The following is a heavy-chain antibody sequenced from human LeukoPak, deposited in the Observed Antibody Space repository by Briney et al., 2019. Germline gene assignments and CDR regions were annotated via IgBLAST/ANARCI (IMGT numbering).Heavy chain of an antibody. J-gene: IGHJ4*02. CDR1: GGSISSSSYY. CDR3: ASGSQGMITFGGVIVIPYYFDY. V-gene: IGHV4-39*07. Sequence: SETLSLTCTVSGGSISSSSYYWGWIRQPPGKGLEWIGSIYYSGSTYYNPSLKSRVTISVDTSKNQFSLKLSSVTAADTAVYYCASGSQGMITFGGVIVIPYYFDYWGQGTLVTVSS. CDR2: IYYSGST. D-gene: IGHD3-16*02.